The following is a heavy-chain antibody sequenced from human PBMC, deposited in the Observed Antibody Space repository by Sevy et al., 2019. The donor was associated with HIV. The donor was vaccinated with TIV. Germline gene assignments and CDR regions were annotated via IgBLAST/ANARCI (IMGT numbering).Heavy chain of an antibody. CDR2: IYWDDDT. CDR1: GFSLSTSGVG. D-gene: IGHD3-10*01. CDR3: AHRRMVRGVITAPFDY. J-gene: IGHJ4*02. V-gene: IGHV2-5*02. Sequence: SGPTLVNPTQTLTLTCTFSGFSLSTSGVGVGWIRQPPGKALEWLALIYWDDDTRYSPSLKGRLNIPKDPSTNQVVLTMTNMDPVDTATYFCAHRRMVRGVITAPFDYWGQGTLVTVSS.